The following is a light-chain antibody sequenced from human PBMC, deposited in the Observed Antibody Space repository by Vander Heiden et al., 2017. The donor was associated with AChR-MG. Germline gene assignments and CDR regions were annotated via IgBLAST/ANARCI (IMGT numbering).Light chain of an antibody. CDR3: QQYDSTQWT. CDR2: WAS. V-gene: IGKV4-1*01. Sequence: DIVMTQSPDPLSVSLGERATLTCKSSQSVLHSANNKNYLAWYQQKPGQSPKLLIYWASTRESGVPDRFSGSGSGTDFTLNISSLQAEDVAVYYCQQYDSTQWTFGQGTKVEIK. J-gene: IGKJ1*01. CDR1: QSVLHSANNKNY.